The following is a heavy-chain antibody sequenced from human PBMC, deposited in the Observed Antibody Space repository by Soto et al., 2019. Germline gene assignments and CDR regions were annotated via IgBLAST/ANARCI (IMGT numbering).Heavy chain of an antibody. CDR3: ARDPRYSDFWSGYNSCFEY. CDR2: ISSSSSTI. CDR1: GFTFSSYS. Sequence: TGGSLRLSCAASGFTFSSYSMNWVRQAPGKGLEWVSYISSSSSTIYYADSVKGRFTISRDNAKNSLYLQMNSLRDEDTAMYYCARDPRYSDFWSGYNSCFEYWGQVTLVTVSS. J-gene: IGHJ4*02. V-gene: IGHV3-48*02. D-gene: IGHD3-3*01.